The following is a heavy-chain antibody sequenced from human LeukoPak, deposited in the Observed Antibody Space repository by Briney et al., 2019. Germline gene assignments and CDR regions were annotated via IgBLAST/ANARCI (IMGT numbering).Heavy chain of an antibody. CDR1: GGTLSSYA. CDR3: ARHPGYCSGGSCYYYHYYGMDV. V-gene: IGHV1-69*13. CDR2: IIPIFGTA. J-gene: IGHJ6*04. Sequence: SVKVSRKASGGTLSSYAISWVRQAPGQGLEWMGGIIPIFGTANYAQKFQGRVTITADESTSTAYMELSSLRSEDTAVYYCARHPGYCSGGSCYYYHYYGMDVWGKGTTVTVSS. D-gene: IGHD2-15*01.